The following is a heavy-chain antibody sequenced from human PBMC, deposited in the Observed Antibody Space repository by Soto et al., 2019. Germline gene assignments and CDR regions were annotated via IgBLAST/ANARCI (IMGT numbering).Heavy chain of an antibody. CDR1: GGTFSSYA. CDR3: AGGMRASGWYDH. Sequence: ASVKVSCKASGGTFSSYAISWVRQAPGQGLEWMGGIIPIFGTANYAQKFQGRVTITADESTSTAYMELSSLRSEDTAVYYCAGGMRASGWYDHWGQGTLVTVSS. CDR2: IIPIFGTA. V-gene: IGHV1-69*13. J-gene: IGHJ5*02. D-gene: IGHD1-26*01.